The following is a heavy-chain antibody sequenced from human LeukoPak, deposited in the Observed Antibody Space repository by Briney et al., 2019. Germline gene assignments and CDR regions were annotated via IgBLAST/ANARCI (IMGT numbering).Heavy chain of an antibody. Sequence: SETLSLTCTVSGGSISSSSYYWGWIRQPPGKGLEWIGSIYYSGSTYYNPSLKSRVTISVDTSKNQFSLKLSSVTAADTAVYYCARGGYSGYVDYWGQGTLVTVSS. J-gene: IGHJ4*02. CDR1: GGSISSSSYY. D-gene: IGHD5-12*01. CDR3: ARGGYSGYVDY. CDR2: IYYSGST. V-gene: IGHV4-39*07.